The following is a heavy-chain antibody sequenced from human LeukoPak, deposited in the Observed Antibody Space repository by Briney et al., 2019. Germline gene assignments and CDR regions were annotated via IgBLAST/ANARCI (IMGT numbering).Heavy chain of an antibody. V-gene: IGHV4-39*07. CDR1: GGSISSSSYY. J-gene: IGHJ5*02. D-gene: IGHD2-2*01. Sequence: SETLSLTCTVSGGSISSSSYYWVWIRQPPGKGLEWIGTIYYSGSTYYKPSLKRRVTISVDTSKNQFSLELSSVTAADTAVYYCAREVDAAAAYNWFDPWGQGTLVTVSS. CDR2: IYYSGST. CDR3: AREVDAAAAYNWFDP.